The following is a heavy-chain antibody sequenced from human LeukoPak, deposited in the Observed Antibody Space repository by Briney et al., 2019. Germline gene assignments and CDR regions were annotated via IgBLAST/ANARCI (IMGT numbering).Heavy chain of an antibody. V-gene: IGHV3-23*01. CDR3: AKAFSAYENWPPNWFDP. CDR1: GFTFSTFA. Sequence: GGSLRLSCAASGFTFSTFAMSWVRQAPGKGLEWVSAISGSGGGTYYADSVKGRLTISRDNSKNTLYLQMSSLRAEDTVVYYCAKAFSAYENWPPNWFDPWGQGTLVTVSS. J-gene: IGHJ5*02. D-gene: IGHD5-12*01. CDR2: ISGSGGGT.